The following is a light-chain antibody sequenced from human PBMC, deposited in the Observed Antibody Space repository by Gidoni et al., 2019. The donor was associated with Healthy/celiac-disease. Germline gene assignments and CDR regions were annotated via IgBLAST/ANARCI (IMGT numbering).Light chain of an antibody. Sequence: SYELTQPPSVSGSPGQTARITCSGDALPKQYAYWYRQKPGQAPVLVLSKDSERPSGIPERFSGSSSGTTVTLTISGVQAEDEAHYYCQSADSSGTYVFGTGTKVTVL. CDR3: QSADSSGTYV. CDR2: KDS. J-gene: IGLJ1*01. V-gene: IGLV3-25*02. CDR1: ALPKQY.